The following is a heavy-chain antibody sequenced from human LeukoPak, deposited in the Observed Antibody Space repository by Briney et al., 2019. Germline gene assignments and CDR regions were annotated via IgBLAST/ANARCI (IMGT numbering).Heavy chain of an antibody. J-gene: IGHJ4*02. CDR2: IRYDGSNK. CDR1: GFTFSSYG. D-gene: IGHD3-3*01. V-gene: IGHV3-30*02. CDR3: AKDSTIFGVVIPLDY. Sequence: RSGGSLRLSCAASGFTFSSYGMHWVRQAPGKGLEWVAFIRYDGSNKYYADSVKGRFTISRDNSKNTLYLQMNSLRAEDTAVYYCAKDSTIFGVVIPLDYWGQGTLVTVSS.